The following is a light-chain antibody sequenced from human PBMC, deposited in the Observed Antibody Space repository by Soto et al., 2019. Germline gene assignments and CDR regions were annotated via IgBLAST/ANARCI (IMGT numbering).Light chain of an antibody. J-gene: IGKJ1*01. CDR1: QSVGTY. CDR2: DAS. V-gene: IGKV3-20*01. Sequence: EIVCTQSPGTLSVSPGERATLSCRASQSVGTYLAWYQQKPGQAPRLLIYDASNRATGIPARFSGSGSGTDFTLTSSSLEPEDFAVYYCQQYGSSGTFGQGTKVDIK. CDR3: QQYGSSGT.